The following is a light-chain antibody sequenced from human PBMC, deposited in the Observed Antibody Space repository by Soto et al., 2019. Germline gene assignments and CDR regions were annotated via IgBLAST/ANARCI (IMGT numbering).Light chain of an antibody. Sequence: DIQMTQSPSSLSASVGDRVTISCRASQTITTYLNWYQQKPGKAPQLLIYGASILQSGVPSRFTGSGSGTDFTLTISSLQPDAFATYHCQPTHRTPCTCGQGTKVQIK. J-gene: IGKJ1*01. V-gene: IGKV1-39*01. CDR2: GAS. CDR3: QPTHRTPCT. CDR1: QTITTY.